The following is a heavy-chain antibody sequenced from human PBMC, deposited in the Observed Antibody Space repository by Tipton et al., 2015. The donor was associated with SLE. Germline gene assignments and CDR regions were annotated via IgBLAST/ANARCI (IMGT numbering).Heavy chain of an antibody. D-gene: IGHD5-12*01. V-gene: IGHV1-46*01. J-gene: IGHJ2*01. CDR2: INPSGGST. CDR1: GYTFTSYY. CDR3: VRDIVATVGDWYIDL. Sequence: QLVQSGAEVKKPGASVKVSCKASGYTFTSYYMHWVRQAPGQGLGWMGIINPSGGSTSYAQKFKGRVTMTRNTSTSSVYMELSSLRSEDTAVYYCVRDIVATVGDWYIDLWGRGTLVTASS.